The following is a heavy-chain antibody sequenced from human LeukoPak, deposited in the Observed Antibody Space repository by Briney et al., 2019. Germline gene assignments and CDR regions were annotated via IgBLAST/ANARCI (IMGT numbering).Heavy chain of an antibody. CDR2: INPNSGGT. J-gene: IGHJ5*02. CDR1: GYTFTGYY. D-gene: IGHD6-6*01. Sequence: ASVKVSCKASGYTFTGYYMHWVRQAPGQGLEWMGRINPNSGGTNYAQKFQGRVTMTRDTSISTAYMELRRLRSDDMAVYYCARGGSSSAYNWFDPWGQGTLVTVSS. CDR3: ARGGSSSAYNWFDP. V-gene: IGHV1-2*06.